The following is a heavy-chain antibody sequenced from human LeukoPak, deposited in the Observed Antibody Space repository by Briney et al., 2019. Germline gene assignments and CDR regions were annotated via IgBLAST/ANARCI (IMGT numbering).Heavy chain of an antibody. D-gene: IGHD3-16*02. Sequence: SQTLSLTCTVSGVSISGGSWYWSWIRQPAGKRLEWIGRIYASGTTNYNPSLKSRVTISVDTSKNQFSLKLSSVTAADTAVYYCARTEFTIYRAPYYYYMDVWGTGTTVTVSS. V-gene: IGHV4-61*02. CDR3: ARTEFTIYRAPYYYYMDV. CDR1: GVSISGGSWY. J-gene: IGHJ6*03. CDR2: IYASGTT.